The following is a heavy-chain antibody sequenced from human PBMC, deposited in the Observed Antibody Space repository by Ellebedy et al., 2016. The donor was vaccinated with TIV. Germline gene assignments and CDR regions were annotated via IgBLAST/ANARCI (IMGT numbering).Heavy chain of an antibody. Sequence: SETLSLTXTVSGDSVDKSFWSWIRQPPGEGLEWIGQIYYGGSAHYRPSVESRATISVDTSKNQFSLKLSSVTAADTAVYYCARDSGNYYLNYWGQGILVTVSS. V-gene: IGHV4-59*02. D-gene: IGHD1-26*01. J-gene: IGHJ4*02. CDR3: ARDSGNYYLNY. CDR2: IYYGGSA. CDR1: GDSVDKSF.